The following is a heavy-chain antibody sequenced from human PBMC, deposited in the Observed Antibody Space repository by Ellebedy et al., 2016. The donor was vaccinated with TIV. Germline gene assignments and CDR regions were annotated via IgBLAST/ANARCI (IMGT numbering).Heavy chain of an antibody. J-gene: IGHJ4*02. CDR3: AVTVSTWEC. Sequence: GGSLRLSXAGSGFTFDDHAMHWVRQAPGKGLEWVSGIAWNSGSIGYVDSVKGRFTISRDNAKNSLYLQMNSLRAEDTAVYYCAVTVSTWECWGQGTLVTVSS. CDR2: IAWNSGSI. CDR1: GFTFDDHA. V-gene: IGHV3-9*01. D-gene: IGHD4-17*01.